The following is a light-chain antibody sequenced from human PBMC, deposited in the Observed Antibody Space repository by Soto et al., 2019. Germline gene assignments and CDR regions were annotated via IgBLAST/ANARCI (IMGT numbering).Light chain of an antibody. V-gene: IGKV1-39*01. CDR2: AAS. CDR1: QSISSY. CDR3: QQTYSTPPCN. Sequence: DIQLTHSLSSLSASVGDSVTLTCLASQSISSYLNWYQQKPGKAPKLLIYAASSLQSGVPSRFSGSRSGTDFTLTISGLQPEDFATYYCQQTYSTPPCNFGQGTRLEIK. J-gene: IGKJ5*01.